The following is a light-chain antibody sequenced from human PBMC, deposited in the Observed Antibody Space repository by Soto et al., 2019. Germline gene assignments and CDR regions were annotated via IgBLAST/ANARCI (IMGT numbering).Light chain of an antibody. CDR1: SSNIGAGYD. V-gene: IGLV1-40*01. CDR3: QSYDSSLSGWV. Sequence: QSVLTQPPSVSGAPGQRVTISCTGSSSNIGAGYDVHWYQQLPGTAPKLLIYGNSNRPSGVPDRFSGSKSGTSVSLAITGLQSDDQADYHCQSYDSSLSGWVFGGGTKLTVL. J-gene: IGLJ3*02. CDR2: GNS.